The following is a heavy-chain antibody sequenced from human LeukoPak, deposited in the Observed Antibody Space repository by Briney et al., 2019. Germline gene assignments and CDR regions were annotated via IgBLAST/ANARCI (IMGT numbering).Heavy chain of an antibody. V-gene: IGHV4-61*02. CDR3: ARESTNS. D-gene: IGHD5-24*01. J-gene: IGHJ4*02. CDR2: IYTTGTT. Sequence: PSQTLSLTCTVSGGSISTGTYYWSWIRQPAGKGLEWIGRIYTTGTTNYNPSLKSRVTMSLDTSKNQFSLRLTSVTAADTAVYYCARESTNSWGQGTLVTVSS. CDR1: GGSISTGTYY.